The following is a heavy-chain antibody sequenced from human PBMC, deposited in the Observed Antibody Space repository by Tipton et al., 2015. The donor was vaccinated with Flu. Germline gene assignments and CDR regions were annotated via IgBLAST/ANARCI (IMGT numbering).Heavy chain of an antibody. J-gene: IGHJ4*02. CDR2: INHSGST. CDR1: GGSFSGYY. CDR3: ARNKGDH. Sequence: LRLSCAVYGGSFSGYYWSWIRQPPGKGLEWIGEINHSGSTNYNPSLKSRVTISVDTSKNQFSLKLSSVTAADTAVYYCARNKGDHWGQGTLVTVSS. D-gene: IGHD3-16*01. V-gene: IGHV4-34*01.